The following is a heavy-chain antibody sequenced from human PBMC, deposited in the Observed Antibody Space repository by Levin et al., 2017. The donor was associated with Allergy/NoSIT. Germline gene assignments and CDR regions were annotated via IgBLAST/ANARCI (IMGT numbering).Heavy chain of an antibody. V-gene: IGHV1-69*04. D-gene: IGHD5-18*01. CDR3: ARDPGNTGGYSYGDY. J-gene: IGHJ4*02. CDR1: GGTFSSYA. CDR2: IIPILGIA. Sequence: ASVKVSCKASGGTFSSYAISWVRQAPGQGLEWMGRIIPILGIANYAQKFQGRVTITADKSTSTAYMELSSLRSEDTAVYYCARDPGNTGGYSYGDYWGQGTLVTVSS.